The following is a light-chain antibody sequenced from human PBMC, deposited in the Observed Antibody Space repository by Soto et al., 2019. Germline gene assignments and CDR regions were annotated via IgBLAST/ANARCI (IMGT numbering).Light chain of an antibody. V-gene: IGLV2-23*02. CDR1: SSDVGRYNL. J-gene: IGLJ1*01. CDR3: CSYAGSRTPLI. CDR2: EVS. Sequence: QSVLTQAASVSGSPGQSITISCTGTSSDVGRYNLVSWYQQHPGKAPKLMIYEVSKRPSGLSNRFSGSKSGNTASLTISGLQAEDEADYYCCSYAGSRTPLIFGTGTKVTVL.